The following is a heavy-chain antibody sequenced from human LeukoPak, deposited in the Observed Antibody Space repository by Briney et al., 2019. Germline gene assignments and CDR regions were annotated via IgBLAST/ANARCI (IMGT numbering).Heavy chain of an antibody. Sequence: GESLRLSCAASGFTFSSYAMSWVRQAPGKGLEWVSAISGSGGSTYYADSVKGRFTISRDNSKDTLYLQMNSLRAEDTAVYYCARRPYDFWSGYYGYYFDYWGQGTLVTVSS. D-gene: IGHD3-3*01. CDR3: ARRPYDFWSGYYGYYFDY. CDR2: ISGSGGST. V-gene: IGHV3-23*01. CDR1: GFTFSSYA. J-gene: IGHJ4*02.